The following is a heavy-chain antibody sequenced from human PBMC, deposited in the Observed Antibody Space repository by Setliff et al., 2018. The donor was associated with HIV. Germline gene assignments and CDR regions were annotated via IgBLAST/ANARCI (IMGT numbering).Heavy chain of an antibody. J-gene: IGHJ3*02. D-gene: IGHD3-3*01. CDR1: GYTFTSYY. V-gene: IGHV1-46*01. CDR2: INPSGGST. Sequence: ASVKVSCKASGYTFTSYYMHWVRQAPGQGLEWMGIINPSGGSTSYAQKFQGRVTMTRDTSTSTVYMELSSLRSDDTAVYYCARDLPRWSGPQAFDIWGQGTMVTVSS. CDR3: ARDLPRWSGPQAFDI.